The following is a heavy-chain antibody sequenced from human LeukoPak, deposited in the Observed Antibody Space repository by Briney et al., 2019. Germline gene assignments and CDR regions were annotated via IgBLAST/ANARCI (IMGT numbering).Heavy chain of an antibody. D-gene: IGHD1-14*01. J-gene: IGHJ4*02. CDR1: GFTFSDYW. CDR2: INTSGSST. CDR3: ARSNHADDF. V-gene: IGHV3-74*03. Sequence: PGGSLRLSCAASGFTFSDYWMHWARQVPGKGLVWVSRINTSGSSTTYADYVKGRFTISRDNAKNTLYLQMDSLRAEDTGVYYCARSNHADDFWGQGTLVTVSS.